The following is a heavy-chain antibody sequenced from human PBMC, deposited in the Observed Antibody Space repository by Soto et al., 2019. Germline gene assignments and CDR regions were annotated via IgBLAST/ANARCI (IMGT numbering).Heavy chain of an antibody. D-gene: IGHD2-2*01. J-gene: IGHJ3*01. CDR1: GFSLSTPGVG. CDR3: ANNFCSSDGCHHHDSFHV. V-gene: IGHV2-5*02. CDR2: FYWDDDK. Sequence: QITLRESGPTLVKPTQTLTLTCNFSGFSLSTPGVGVGWIRQPPGNALEWLALFYWDDDKDYNPSLKSRLTTSKDTSTNRVVLTMTNMAPVDTAKYYCANNFCSSDGCHHHDSFHVWGKGTMVIVSS.